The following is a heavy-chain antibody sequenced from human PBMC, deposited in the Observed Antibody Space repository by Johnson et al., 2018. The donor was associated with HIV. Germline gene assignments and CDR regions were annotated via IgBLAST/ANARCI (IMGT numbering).Heavy chain of an antibody. CDR2: ISYGGNKQ. V-gene: IGHV3-30-3*01. Sequence: QVQLVESGGGVVQPGRSLRLSCAASGFTFSSYAMHWVRQPPGKGLEWVAVISYGGNKQYYVDSVEGRFTISRYNSKDTLYLQMNNLTTEDTAVYSCARESTPWGGDYVGYSFYLWGQGTTVTVTS. CDR1: GFTFSSYA. D-gene: IGHD4-17*01. J-gene: IGHJ6*02. CDR3: ARESTPWGGDYVGYSFYL.